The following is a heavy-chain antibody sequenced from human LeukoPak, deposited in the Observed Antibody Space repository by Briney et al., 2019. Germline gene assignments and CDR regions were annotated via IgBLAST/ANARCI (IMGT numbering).Heavy chain of an antibody. J-gene: IGHJ4*02. CDR2: IIYDGRHT. Sequence: GGSLRLSCTDSGFSLRMYAIRWVRQAPGKGLESVASIIYDGRHTYYAASVKGRFTISRDNSQNTLYLQMNSLRAEDTALDYCAKDGLSYDGSTHVYYFQSLGQGTLVTVSS. V-gene: IGHV3-23*05. D-gene: IGHD3-22*01. CDR3: AKDGLSYDGSTHVYYFQS. CDR1: GFSLRMYA.